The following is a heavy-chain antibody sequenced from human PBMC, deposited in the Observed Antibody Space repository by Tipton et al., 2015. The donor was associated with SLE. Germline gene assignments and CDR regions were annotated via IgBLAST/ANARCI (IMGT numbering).Heavy chain of an antibody. CDR3: AGENVGDHVGPTPDI. V-gene: IGHV3-48*01. J-gene: IGHJ3*02. CDR2: ISTSSSNV. CDR1: GFTFRTYS. D-gene: IGHD1-1*01. Sequence: SLRLSCAASGFTFRTYSMNWVRQTPGKGPEWIAYISTSSSNVYYADSVKGRFTISRDNAKNSLYLQMNSLRVEDTAVYFCAGENVGDHVGPTPDIWGQGTQVTVSS.